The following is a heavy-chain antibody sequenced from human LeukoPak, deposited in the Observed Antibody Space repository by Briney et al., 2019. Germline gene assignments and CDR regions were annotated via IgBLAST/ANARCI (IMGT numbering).Heavy chain of an antibody. V-gene: IGHV3-23*01. CDR3: ATHAPKNGDDDS. Sequence: GGSRRPSCAASGFTFRIYAMSRGREAPGKGRESVSTITASGGGTYYADSVQGRFTLSRDNSKHTLYLQMNRLRGEDTAIYYCATHAPKNGDDDSWGQGTLVTVSS. CDR2: ITASGGGT. J-gene: IGHJ4*02. CDR1: GFTFRIYA. D-gene: IGHD4-17*01.